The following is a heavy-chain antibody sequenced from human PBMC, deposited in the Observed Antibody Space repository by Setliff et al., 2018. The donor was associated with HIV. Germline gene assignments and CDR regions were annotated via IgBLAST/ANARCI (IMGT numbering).Heavy chain of an antibody. Sequence: ASVKVSCKASGGTFSSYDINWVRQATGQGLERMGWMNPNSGNKGYAQKFQGRVTMTRDTSISTAYMELNNLKFEDTAVYYCARARRDSYDRGRRNHYYIDVWGKGTTVTVSS. D-gene: IGHD3-22*01. J-gene: IGHJ6*03. CDR3: ARARRDSYDRGRRNHYYIDV. CDR2: MNPNSGNK. CDR1: GGTFSSYD. V-gene: IGHV1-8*02.